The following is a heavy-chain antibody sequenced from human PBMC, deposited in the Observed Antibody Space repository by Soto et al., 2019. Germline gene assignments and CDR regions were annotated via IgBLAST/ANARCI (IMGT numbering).Heavy chain of an antibody. V-gene: IGHV1-3*01. J-gene: IGHJ6*02. CDR2: INVGTGNT. D-gene: IGHD2-21*02. Sequence: ASVKVSCKASGYIFTNYAIHWVRQAHGQRLEWVGWINVGTGNTKYSQNFQGRVTITRDTSATTAYMELSSLRSEDTAVYYCARGAGYCSGDCWNDYYYAMDVWGQGTTVTVSS. CDR1: GYIFTNYA. CDR3: ARGAGYCSGDCWNDYYYAMDV.